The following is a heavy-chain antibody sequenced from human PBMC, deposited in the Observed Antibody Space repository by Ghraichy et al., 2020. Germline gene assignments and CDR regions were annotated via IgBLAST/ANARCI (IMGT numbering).Heavy chain of an antibody. CDR3: ARDKGDRDGFKD. D-gene: IGHD5-24*01. Sequence: GESLNISCAASGFTFSDYGMHWVRQAPGKGLEWVAVIWTDGGSIHYADSVMGRFTISRDNSKNTLYLQMNSLRAEDTALYYCARDKGDRDGFKDWGQGTLVTVSS. J-gene: IGHJ4*02. V-gene: IGHV3-33*01. CDR1: GFTFSDYG. CDR2: IWTDGGSI.